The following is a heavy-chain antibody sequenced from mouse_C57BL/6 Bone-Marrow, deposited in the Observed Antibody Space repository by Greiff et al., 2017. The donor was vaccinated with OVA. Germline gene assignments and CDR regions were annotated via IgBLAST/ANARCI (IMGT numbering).Heavy chain of an antibody. CDR2: IWRGGST. D-gene: IGHD1-1*01. CDR1: GFSLTSYG. CDR3: AKNYYGSSYYAMDY. V-gene: IGHV2-5*01. J-gene: IGHJ4*01. Sequence: LQESGPGLVQPSQSLSITCTVSGFSLTSYGVHWVRQSPGKGLEWLGVIWRGGSTDYNAAFMSRLSITKDNSKSQVFFKMNSLQADDTAIYYCAKNYYGSSYYAMDYWGQGTSVTVSS.